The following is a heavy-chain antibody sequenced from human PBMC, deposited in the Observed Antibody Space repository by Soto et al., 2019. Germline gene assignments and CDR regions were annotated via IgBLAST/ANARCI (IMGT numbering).Heavy chain of an antibody. J-gene: IGHJ6*02. CDR2: INSDGSST. Sequence: GGSLRLSCAASGFTFSSYWMHWVRQAPGKGLVWVSRINSDGSSTSYADSVKGRFTISRDNAKNTLYLQMNSLRAEDTAVYYCASLMDFGVVIASYYYYGMDVWGQGTTVTVSS. V-gene: IGHV3-74*01. CDR1: GFTFSSYW. CDR3: ASLMDFGVVIASYYYYGMDV. D-gene: IGHD3-3*01.